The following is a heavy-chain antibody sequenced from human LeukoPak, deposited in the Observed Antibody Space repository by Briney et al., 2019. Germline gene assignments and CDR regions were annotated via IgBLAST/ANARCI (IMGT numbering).Heavy chain of an antibody. CDR3: TRPIMRDGYNLEGDAFDI. CDR2: IRSKANSYAT. CDR1: GFTFSGSA. V-gene: IGHV3-73*01. Sequence: SGGSLRLSCAASGFTFSGSAMHWVRQASGKGLEWVGRIRSKANSYATAYAASVKGRFTISRDDSKNTAYLQMNSLKTEDTAVYYCTRPIMRDGYNLEGDAFDIWGQGTMVTVSS. J-gene: IGHJ3*02. D-gene: IGHD5-24*01.